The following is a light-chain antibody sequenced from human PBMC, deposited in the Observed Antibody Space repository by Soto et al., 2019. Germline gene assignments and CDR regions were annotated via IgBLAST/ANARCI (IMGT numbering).Light chain of an antibody. Sequence: EIILTQSPDTLLLSPGGRATLSCRASQSVSRYLAWYKQKPGQAPRILIYDASNRATGIPARFSGSGSGTEFTLTISRLQPEDFAVYYCQQRSNWPITFGQGTRLEIK. J-gene: IGKJ5*01. CDR2: DAS. CDR3: QQRSNWPIT. CDR1: QSVSRY. V-gene: IGKV3-11*01.